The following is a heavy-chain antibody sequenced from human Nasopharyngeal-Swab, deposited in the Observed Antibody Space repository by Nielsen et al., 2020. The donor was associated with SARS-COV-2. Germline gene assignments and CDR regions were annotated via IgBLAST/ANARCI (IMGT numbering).Heavy chain of an antibody. CDR2: IGTAGDA. V-gene: IGHV3-13*01. Sequence: GESLKISCAASGFTFDDYAMHWVRQAPGKGLEWVSVIGTAGDAYYPASVKGRFTISRETAKNSLYLQMNSLRAGDTAVYYCVRGARRNNYYGSGSYGEFDYWGQGTLVTVSS. J-gene: IGHJ4*02. CDR3: VRGARRNNYYGSGSYGEFDY. D-gene: IGHD3-10*01. CDR1: GFTFDDYA.